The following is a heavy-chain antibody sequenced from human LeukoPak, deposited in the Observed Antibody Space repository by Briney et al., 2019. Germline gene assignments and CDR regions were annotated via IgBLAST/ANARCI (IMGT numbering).Heavy chain of an antibody. Sequence: SVKVSCKASGGTFSNYAISWVRQAPGQGLEWMGGIIPIFGTANYAQKFQGRVTITTDESTSTAYMELSSLRSEDTAVYYCASFSNPRDYYYYYYMDVWGKGTTVTVSS. D-gene: IGHD4-11*01. CDR2: IIPIFGTA. CDR1: GGTFSNYA. CDR3: ASFSNPRDYYYYYYMDV. J-gene: IGHJ6*03. V-gene: IGHV1-69*05.